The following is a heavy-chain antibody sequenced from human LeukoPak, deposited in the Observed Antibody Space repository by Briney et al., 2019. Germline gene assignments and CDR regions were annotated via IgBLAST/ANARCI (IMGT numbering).Heavy chain of an antibody. Sequence: GGSLRLSCAASGFTFRAYAMHWVRHPPGKGLEWVALVPYGETNNYYADSVKGRFTISRDNSKNTLYLQMDSLRPEDTAVYYCVRGGKESFDFWSGAYWGQGTLVAVTS. V-gene: IGHV3-30*04. D-gene: IGHD3-3*01. J-gene: IGHJ4*02. CDR3: VRGGKESFDFWSGAY. CDR2: VPYGETNN. CDR1: GFTFRAYA.